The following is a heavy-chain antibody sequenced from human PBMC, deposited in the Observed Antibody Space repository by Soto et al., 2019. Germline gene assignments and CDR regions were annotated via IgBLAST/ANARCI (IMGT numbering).Heavy chain of an antibody. J-gene: IGHJ4*02. V-gene: IGHV4-34*01. CDR2: INHSGST. CDR3: ARDKITGLFDY. CDR1: DGSFSGYY. D-gene: IGHD2-8*02. Sequence: QVQLQQWGAGLLKPSENLSLTCAVYDGSFSGYYWTWIRQPPGTGLEWIGEINHSGSTNYNPSHKSRVTISVDTSKNQFSLKLTSVTAADTAVYYCARDKITGLFDYWGQGNLVTVSS.